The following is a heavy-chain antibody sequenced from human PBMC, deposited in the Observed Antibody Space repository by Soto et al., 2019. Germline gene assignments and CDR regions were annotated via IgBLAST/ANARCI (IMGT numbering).Heavy chain of an antibody. CDR2: ISAYNGNT. CDR1: GYTFTSYG. J-gene: IGHJ4*02. Sequence: QVQLVQSGAEVKKPGASVKVSCKASGYTFTSYGISWVRQAPGQGLEWMGWISAYNGNTNYAQKLQGRVTMTADTPTSTAYMERRSLRSDDTAVYYCARDPGFYDFWSGYIFDYWGQGTLVTVSS. D-gene: IGHD3-3*01. V-gene: IGHV1-18*04. CDR3: ARDPGFYDFWSGYIFDY.